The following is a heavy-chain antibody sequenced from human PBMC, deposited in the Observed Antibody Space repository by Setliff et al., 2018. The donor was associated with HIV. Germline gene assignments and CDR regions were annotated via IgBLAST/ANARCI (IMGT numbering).Heavy chain of an antibody. D-gene: IGHD6-19*01. CDR3: ARDGSGWSQH. V-gene: IGHV3-7*01. J-gene: IGHJ1*01. CDR2: INQDGSEK. CDR1: GFTFSGYW. Sequence: PGGSLRLSCAASGFTFSGYWMSWVRQAPGKGLEWVANINQDGSEKYYVDSVKGRFTISRDNAKNSLYLQMNSLRLEDTAVYYCARDGSGWSQHWGQGTVVTVSS.